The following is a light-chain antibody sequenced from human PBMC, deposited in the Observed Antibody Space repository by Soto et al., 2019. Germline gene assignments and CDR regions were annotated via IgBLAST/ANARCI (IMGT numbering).Light chain of an antibody. CDR1: SSDVGGYNY. CDR3: SSYTSSSPRV. J-gene: IGLJ1*01. CDR2: EVS. V-gene: IGLV2-14*01. Sequence: QSVLTQPASVSGSPEQSITISCTGTSSDVGGYNYVSWYQQHPGKAPKLMIYEVSNRPSGVSNRFSGSKSGNTASLTISGLQAEDEADYYCSSYTSSSPRVFGTGTKVTV.